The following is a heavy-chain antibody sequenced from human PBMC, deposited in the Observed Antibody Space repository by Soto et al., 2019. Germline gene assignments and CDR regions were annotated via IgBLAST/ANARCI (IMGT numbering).Heavy chain of an antibody. J-gene: IGHJ5*02. CDR1: GYTFTSYY. Sequence: SXKVSCKASGYTFTSYYINWVRQATGQGLEWMGWMNPNSGNTGYAQKFQGRVTMTRNTSISTAYMELSSLRSEDTAVYYCARSYYDFWRGNWFDHWGQGTLVTVSS. V-gene: IGHV1-8*01. D-gene: IGHD3-3*01. CDR3: ARSYYDFWRGNWFDH. CDR2: MNPNSGNT.